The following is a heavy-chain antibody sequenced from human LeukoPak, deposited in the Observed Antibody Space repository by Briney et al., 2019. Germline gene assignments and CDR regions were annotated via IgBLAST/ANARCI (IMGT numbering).Heavy chain of an antibody. CDR2: IHPSSGVA. Sequence: ASVKVSCKASGYIFTAYYLNWVRQAPGQGLEWLGWIHPSSGVAKLPQRFQGRVTMARDTSITTAYMELSSLRSDDTAVYYCARRGITMVRGVICNWFDPWGQGTLVTVSS. CDR1: GYIFTAYY. V-gene: IGHV1-2*02. D-gene: IGHD3-10*01. J-gene: IGHJ5*02. CDR3: ARRGITMVRGVICNWFDP.